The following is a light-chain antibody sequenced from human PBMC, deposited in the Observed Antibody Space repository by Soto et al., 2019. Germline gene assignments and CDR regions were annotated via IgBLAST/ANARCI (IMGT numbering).Light chain of an antibody. CDR3: QQAYSFPRT. J-gene: IGKJ1*01. CDR1: QGISSY. V-gene: IGKV1-12*01. Sequence: DIQMTQSPSSVSASVGDRVTITCRASQGISSYLAWYQQKPGKAPNLLIYAASSLQSGVPSRFSGSGSGTDFTLTISSLQPEDYVTYYCQQAYSFPRTFGQGTKVEI. CDR2: AAS.